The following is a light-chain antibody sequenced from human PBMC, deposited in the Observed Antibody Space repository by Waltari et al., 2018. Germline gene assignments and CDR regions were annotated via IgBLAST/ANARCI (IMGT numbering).Light chain of an antibody. V-gene: IGKV3-20*01. CDR3: QQYGSSPWT. Sequence: EIVLTQSPGTLSLSPGERATLSCRASQSVSSNDLAWHHPKPGQAPRLLIYGASSRAPGIPDRFSGSGSGTDFTLTISRLEPEDFAVYYCQQYGSSPWTFGQGTKVDIK. CDR1: QSVSSND. CDR2: GAS. J-gene: IGKJ1*01.